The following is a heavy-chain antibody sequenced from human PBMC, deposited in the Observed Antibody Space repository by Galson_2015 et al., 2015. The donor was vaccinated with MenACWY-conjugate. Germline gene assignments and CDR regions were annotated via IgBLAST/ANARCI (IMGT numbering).Heavy chain of an antibody. CDR2: ISSSSSTI. CDR3: ARDVKSIFGVVTYFDY. D-gene: IGHD3-3*01. J-gene: IGHJ4*02. CDR1: GFTFSSYR. V-gene: IGHV3-48*04. Sequence: SLRLSCAASGFTFSSYRMNWVRQAPGKGLEWVSYISSSSSTIYYADSVKGRFTISRDNAKNSLYLQMNSLRAEDTAVYYCARDVKSIFGVVTYFDYWGQGTLVTVSS.